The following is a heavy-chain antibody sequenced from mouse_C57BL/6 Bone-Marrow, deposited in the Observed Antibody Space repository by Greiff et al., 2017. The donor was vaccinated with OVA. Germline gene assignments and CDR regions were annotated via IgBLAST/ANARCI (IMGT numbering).Heavy chain of an antibody. J-gene: IGHJ4*01. V-gene: IGHV1-59*01. CDR3: ARSPYHYGSSFLYAMDY. Sequence: QVQLQQPGAELVRPGTSVKLSCKASGYTFTSYWMHWVKQRPGQGLEWIGVIDPSDSYTNYNQKFKGKATLTVDTSSSTAYMQLSSLTSEDSAVYYCARSPYHYGSSFLYAMDYWGQGTSVTVSS. CDR2: IDPSDSYT. D-gene: IGHD1-1*01. CDR1: GYTFTSYW.